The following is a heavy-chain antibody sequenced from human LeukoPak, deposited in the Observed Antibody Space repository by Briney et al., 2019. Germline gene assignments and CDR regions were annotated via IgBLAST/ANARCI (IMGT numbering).Heavy chain of an antibody. Sequence: GGSLRLSCAASGFTFSSYDMHWVRHATGEGLEWVSAIGTVGDTYYPGSVKGRFTISRENAKNSLYLQMNSLRAGDTAVYYCARDRAGTLDYWGQGTLVTVSS. J-gene: IGHJ4*02. CDR3: ARDRAGTLDY. D-gene: IGHD1-1*01. CDR1: GFTFSSYD. V-gene: IGHV3-13*01. CDR2: IGTVGDT.